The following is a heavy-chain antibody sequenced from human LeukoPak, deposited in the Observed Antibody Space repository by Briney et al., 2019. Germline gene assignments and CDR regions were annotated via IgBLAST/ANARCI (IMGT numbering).Heavy chain of an antibody. CDR2: ISSSGNTI. V-gene: IGHV3-48*03. Sequence: GALRLSCAASGFTFSSYEMNWVRQAPGKGLEWVSYISSSGNTIYYADSVKGQFTISRDNAKNSLYLQMNSLRAEDTAVYYCARVRLGGQNWFDPWGQGTLVTVSS. D-gene: IGHD3-16*01. CDR1: GFTFSSYE. CDR3: ARVRLGGQNWFDP. J-gene: IGHJ5*02.